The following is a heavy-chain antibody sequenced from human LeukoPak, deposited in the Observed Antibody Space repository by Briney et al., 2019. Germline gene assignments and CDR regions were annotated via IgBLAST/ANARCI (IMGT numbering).Heavy chain of an antibody. D-gene: IGHD5-18*01. J-gene: IGHJ6*04. CDR3: ARGGYRVYGMDV. Sequence: SETLSLTCAVYGGSFSGYYWSWIRQPPGKGLEWIGEINHSGSTNYNPSLKSRVTISVDTSKNQFSLKLSPVTAADTAVYYCARGGYRVYGMDVWGKGTTVTVSS. V-gene: IGHV4-34*01. CDR2: INHSGST. CDR1: GGSFSGYY.